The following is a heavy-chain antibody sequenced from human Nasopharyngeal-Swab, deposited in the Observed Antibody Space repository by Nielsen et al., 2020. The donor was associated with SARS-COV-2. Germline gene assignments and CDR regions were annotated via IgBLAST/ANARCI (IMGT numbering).Heavy chain of an antibody. Sequence: SVKVSCKASGGTFSSYAISWVRQAPGQGLEWMGGIIPIFGTANYAQKFQGRVTITADESTSTAYMELSSLRSEDTAVYYCARAHTAMDYYYYYMDVWGKGTTVTVSS. CDR3: ARAHTAMDYYYYYMDV. CDR2: IIPIFGTA. J-gene: IGHJ6*03. CDR1: GGTFSSYA. V-gene: IGHV1-69*13. D-gene: IGHD5-18*01.